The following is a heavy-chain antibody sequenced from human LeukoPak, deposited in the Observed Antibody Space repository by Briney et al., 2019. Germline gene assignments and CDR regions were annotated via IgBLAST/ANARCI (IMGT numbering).Heavy chain of an antibody. J-gene: IGHJ4*02. CDR2: ISYDGSNK. D-gene: IGHD1-26*01. V-gene: IGHV3-30*04. CDR3: ARAPAQESGASMGH. Sequence: GRSLRLSCAASGFTFSSYAMHWVRQAPGKGLEWVAVISYDGSNKYYADSVKGRFTISRDNSKKTLYLQMNSLRAEDTAVYYCARAPAQESGASMGHWGQGTLVTVSS. CDR1: GFTFSSYA.